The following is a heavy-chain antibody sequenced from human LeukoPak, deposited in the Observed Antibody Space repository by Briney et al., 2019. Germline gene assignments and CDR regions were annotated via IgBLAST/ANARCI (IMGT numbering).Heavy chain of an antibody. CDR2: IIPIFGTA. V-gene: IGHV1-69*05. D-gene: IGHD3-3*01. J-gene: IGHJ4*02. Sequence: ASVKVSCKASGGTFSSYAISWVRQAPGQGLEWMGGIIPIFGTANYAQKFQGRVTITTDESTSTAYMELSSLRSEDTAVYYCARAPLVITIFGVVIMDGDFFDYWGQGTLVTVSS. CDR3: ARAPLVITIFGVVIMDGDFFDY. CDR1: GGTFSSYA.